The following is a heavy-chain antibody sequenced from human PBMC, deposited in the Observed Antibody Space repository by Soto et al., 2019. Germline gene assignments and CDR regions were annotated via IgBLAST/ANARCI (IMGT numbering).Heavy chain of an antibody. CDR1: GYTFTSYG. CDR2: ISAYNGNT. CDR3: AISYSSSWYVRYFQH. D-gene: IGHD6-13*01. J-gene: IGHJ1*01. V-gene: IGHV1-18*01. Sequence: ASVKVSCKASGYTFTSYGISWVRQAPGQGLEWMGWISAYNGNTNYAQKFQGRVTMTTDTSASTAYMELSSLRSEDTAVYYCAISYSSSWYVRYFQHWGQGTLVTGSS.